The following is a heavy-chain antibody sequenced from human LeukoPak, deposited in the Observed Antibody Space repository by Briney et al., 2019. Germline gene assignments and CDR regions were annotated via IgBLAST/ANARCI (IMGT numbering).Heavy chain of an antibody. J-gene: IGHJ4*02. CDR3: ARARDCSSTSCCVDY. CDR1: GFTFSSYG. Sequence: GGSLRLSCAASGFTFSSYGMHWVRQAPGKGLEWVAVISFDASNKYYADSVKGRFTISSDNSKNTLYLQMNSLRAEDTAVYYCARARDCSSTSCCVDYWGQGTLVTVSS. D-gene: IGHD2-2*01. V-gene: IGHV3-30*03. CDR2: ISFDASNK.